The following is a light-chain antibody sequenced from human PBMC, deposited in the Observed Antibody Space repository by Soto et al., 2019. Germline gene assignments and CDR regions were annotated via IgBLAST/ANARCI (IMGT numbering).Light chain of an antibody. Sequence: QSALTQPASVSGSPGQSITISCTGTSSDVGSYNLVSWYQQHPGKAPKLMIYEDSKRPSGVSNRFSGSKSGNTAPLTISGLQAEDEADYYCCSYAGSSTYVFGTGTKVTVL. CDR2: EDS. CDR3: CSYAGSSTYV. J-gene: IGLJ1*01. V-gene: IGLV2-23*01. CDR1: SSDVGSYNL.